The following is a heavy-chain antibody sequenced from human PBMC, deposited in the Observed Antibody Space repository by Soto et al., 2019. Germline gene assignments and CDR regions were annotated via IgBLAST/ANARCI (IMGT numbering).Heavy chain of an antibody. J-gene: IGHJ4*02. V-gene: IGHV4-4*02. CDR2: IFHSGST. CDR1: GGSIISSNW. Sequence: QVQLQESGPGLVKPSGTLSLTCAVSGGSIISSNWWSWVRQPPGKGLEWIGEIFHSGSTNYNPSLESRVTISLDRSKSQFSLTLSSVTAADTAVYFCARNAAAAENYFDSWGQGTLVTVSS. CDR3: ARNAAAAENYFDS. D-gene: IGHD6-13*01.